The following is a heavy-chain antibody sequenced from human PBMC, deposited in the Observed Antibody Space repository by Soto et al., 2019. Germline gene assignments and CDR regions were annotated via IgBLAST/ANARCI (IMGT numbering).Heavy chain of an antibody. CDR1: GYTFTIYV. CDR3: ARVIDQDSSWTDYDYGMDV. Sequence: ASVKVSCKASGYTFTIYVISLVRQAPGQGLEWMGWISAYNGNTNYAQKLQGRVTMTTDTSTSTAYMELRSLRSDDTAVYYCARVIDQDSSWTDYDYGMDVWGQGTTVTVSS. CDR2: ISAYNGNT. V-gene: IGHV1-18*01. D-gene: IGHD6-13*01. J-gene: IGHJ6*02.